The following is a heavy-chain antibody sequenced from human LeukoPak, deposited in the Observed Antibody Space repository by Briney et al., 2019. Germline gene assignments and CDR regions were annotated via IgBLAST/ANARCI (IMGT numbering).Heavy chain of an antibody. J-gene: IGHJ3*02. CDR1: GFTFSSYS. D-gene: IGHD3-3*01. Sequence: GGSLRLSCAASGFTFSSYSMNWVRQAPGKGLEWVSSISSSGSYIYYADSVKGRFTISRDNAKNSLYLQMNSLRAEDTAVYYCAREASGDFWSGYYTPEAFDIWGQGTMVTVSS. V-gene: IGHV3-21*01. CDR2: ISSSGSYI. CDR3: AREASGDFWSGYYTPEAFDI.